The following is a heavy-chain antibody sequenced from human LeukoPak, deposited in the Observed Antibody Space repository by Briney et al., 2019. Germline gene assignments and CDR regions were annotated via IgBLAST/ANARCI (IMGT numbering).Heavy chain of an antibody. Sequence: GGSLRLSCAASGFSFGAYIMNWVRQAPGKGLEWVAVISYDGSNKYYADSVKSRFTISRDNSKDTLYLQMNSLRAEDTAVYYCARNENSGWGYFDYWGQGTLVTVSS. CDR3: ARNENSGWGYFDY. J-gene: IGHJ4*02. CDR2: ISYDGSNK. V-gene: IGHV3-30*03. D-gene: IGHD5-12*01. CDR1: GFSFGAYI.